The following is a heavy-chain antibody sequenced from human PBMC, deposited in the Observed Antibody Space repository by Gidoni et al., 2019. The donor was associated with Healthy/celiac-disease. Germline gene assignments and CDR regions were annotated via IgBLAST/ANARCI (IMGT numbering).Heavy chain of an antibody. CDR3: ARVPRITMVRGVPLRFDP. D-gene: IGHD3-10*01. CDR2: INHSGST. Sequence: QVQLQQWGAGLLKPSETLSLTCAVYGGSFSGYYWSWIRQPPGKGLEWIGEINHSGSTNYNPSLKRRVTISVDTSKNQFSLKLSSVTAADTAVYYCARVPRITMVRGVPLRFDPWGQGTLVTVSS. V-gene: IGHV4-34*01. J-gene: IGHJ5*02. CDR1: GGSFSGYY.